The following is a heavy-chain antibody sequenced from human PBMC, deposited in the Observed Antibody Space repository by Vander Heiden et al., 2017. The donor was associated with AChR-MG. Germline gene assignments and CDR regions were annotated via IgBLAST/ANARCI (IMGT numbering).Heavy chain of an antibody. Sequence: QVQLVQSGAEVQTPGSSVKVSCKASGGPFSSYAISWVRQAPGQGLEWMGGIITIFGTANYEQKFQGRVTITADKSTSTAYMELSSLRSEDTAVYYGARNKIRCSSTSCYQPYGMDVWGQGTTVTVSS. J-gene: IGHJ6*02. V-gene: IGHV1-69*06. CDR3: ARNKIRCSSTSCYQPYGMDV. D-gene: IGHD2-2*01. CDR1: GGPFSSYA. CDR2: IITIFGTA.